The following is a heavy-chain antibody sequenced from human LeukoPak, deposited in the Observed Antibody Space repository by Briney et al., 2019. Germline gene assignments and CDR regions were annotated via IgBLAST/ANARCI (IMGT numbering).Heavy chain of an antibody. CDR1: GLPFSTYG. CDR2: IRSDGTEK. Sequence: GGSLRLSCGASGLPFSTYGMHWVRHAPGKGREWVAFIRSDGTEKYYVDSEKGRFTISRDNSKNTLYLQMNSLRPEDRALYFCAKDGDTGGYSYFDYWGQGTLVTVSS. CDR3: AKDGDTGGYSYFDY. V-gene: IGHV3-30*02. D-gene: IGHD3-22*01. J-gene: IGHJ4*02.